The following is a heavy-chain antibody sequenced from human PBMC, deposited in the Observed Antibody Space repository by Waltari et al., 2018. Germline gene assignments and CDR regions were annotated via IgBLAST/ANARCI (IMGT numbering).Heavy chain of an antibody. D-gene: IGHD6-13*01. CDR1: GFTFSRYW. V-gene: IGHV3-74*01. CDR3: ARVATKTYSSPVPGRPYYYGMDV. J-gene: IGHJ6*02. CDR2: MYRDGRST. Sequence: EEQLVESGGGLVQPGESLRLSCAASGFTFSRYWMDWVRQAPGKGLVGVSRMYRDGRSTIHAEAVKGRFTISRDNAKNTLYVQMNRLRAEDTAVYYCARVATKTYSSPVPGRPYYYGMDVWGQGTTVTVSS.